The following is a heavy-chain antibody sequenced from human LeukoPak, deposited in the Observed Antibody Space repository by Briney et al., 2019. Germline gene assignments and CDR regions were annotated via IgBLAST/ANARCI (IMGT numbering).Heavy chain of an antibody. CDR2: MNPNSGNT. D-gene: IGHD4-17*01. J-gene: IGHJ3*02. CDR1: GYTFTSYD. CDR3: ARDPHYGWDAFDI. Sequence: ASVKVSCKASGYTFTSYDINWVRQATGQGLEWMGWMNPNSGNTGYAQRFQGRVTMTRNTSISTAYMELSSLRSEDTAVYYCARDPHYGWDAFDIWGQGTMVTVSS. V-gene: IGHV1-8*01.